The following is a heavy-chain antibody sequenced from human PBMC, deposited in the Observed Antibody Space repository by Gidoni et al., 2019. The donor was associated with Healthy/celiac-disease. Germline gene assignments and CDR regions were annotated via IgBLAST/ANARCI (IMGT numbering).Heavy chain of an antibody. CDR2: ISYDGSNK. V-gene: IGHV3-30*04. Sequence: QVQLVESGGGVVQPGRSLRLSCAASGFTFSSYAMHWVRQAPGKGLEWVAVISYDGSNKYDADSVKGRFTISRDNSKNTLYLQMNSLRAEDTAVYYCARSKGIAVAGQAYWGQGTLVTVSS. J-gene: IGHJ4*02. CDR3: ARSKGIAVAGQAY. D-gene: IGHD6-19*01. CDR1: GFTFSSYA.